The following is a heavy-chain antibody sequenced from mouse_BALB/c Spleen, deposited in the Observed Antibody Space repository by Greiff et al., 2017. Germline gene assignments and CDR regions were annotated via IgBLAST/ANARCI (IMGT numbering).Heavy chain of an antibody. CDR2: ISSGSSTI. CDR1: GFTFSSFG. D-gene: IGHD1-1*01. Sequence: EVKLMESGGGLVQPGGSRKLSCAASGFTFSSFGMHWVRQAPEKGLEWVAYISSGSSTIYYADTVKGRFTISRDNPKNTLFLQMTSLRSEDTAMYYCARNYGSSYLFAYWGQGTLVTVSA. V-gene: IGHV5-17*02. J-gene: IGHJ3*01. CDR3: ARNYGSSYLFAY.